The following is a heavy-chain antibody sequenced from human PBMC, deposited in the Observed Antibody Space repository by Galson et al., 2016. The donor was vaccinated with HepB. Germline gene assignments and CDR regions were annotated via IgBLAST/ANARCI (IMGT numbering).Heavy chain of an antibody. CDR1: GGSITSDNYY. CDR2: LSYTGST. J-gene: IGHJ6*02. V-gene: IGHV4-39*07. Sequence: SETLSLTCAVSGGSITSDNYYWGWIRQPPGKGLEWIGSLSYTGSTYYNPSLKSPITISIDTSKNQFSLKLSSVTAADTAVYYCARGNQWLKYYYYGMDVWGQGTTVTVSS. D-gene: IGHD6-19*01. CDR3: ARGNQWLKYYYYGMDV.